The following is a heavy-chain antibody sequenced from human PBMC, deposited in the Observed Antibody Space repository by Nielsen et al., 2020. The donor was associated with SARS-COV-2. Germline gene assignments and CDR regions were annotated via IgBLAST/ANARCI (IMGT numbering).Heavy chain of an antibody. CDR3: AKDYSNFGYYYGMDV. D-gene: IGHD6-13*01. CDR1: GFTFDDYA. V-gene: IGHV3-23*01. Sequence: GESLKISCAASGFTFDDYAMHWVRQAPGKGLEWVSAISGSGGSTYYADSVKGRFTISRDNSKNTLYLQMNSLRAEDTAVYYCAKDYSNFGYYYGMDVWGQGTTVTVSS. CDR2: ISGSGGST. J-gene: IGHJ6*02.